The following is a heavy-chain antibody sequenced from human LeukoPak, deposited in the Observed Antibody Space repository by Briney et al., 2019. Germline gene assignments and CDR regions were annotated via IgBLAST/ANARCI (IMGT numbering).Heavy chain of an antibody. CDR2: ISSSSSYI. Sequence: TGGSLRLSCAASGFTFSSYSMNWVRQAPGKGLEWVSSISSSSSYIYYADSVKGRFTISRDNAKNSLYLQMNSLRAEDTAVYYCVRAYYGSGSYYVDYWGQGTLVTVSS. D-gene: IGHD3-10*01. V-gene: IGHV3-21*01. CDR1: GFTFSSYS. J-gene: IGHJ4*02. CDR3: VRAYYGSGSYYVDY.